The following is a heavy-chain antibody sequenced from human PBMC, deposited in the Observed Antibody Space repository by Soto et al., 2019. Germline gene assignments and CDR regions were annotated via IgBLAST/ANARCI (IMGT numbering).Heavy chain of an antibody. CDR1: GFSLSNTRMG. Sequence: QVTLKESGPVLVKPTETLTLTCTVSGFSLSNTRMGVSWISQPPGKALEWLAHIFSNDENSYSKSLKSRLTISKDTSKNQVVLTMTYMDPVDTATYYCPRIAVAGTVGAFDIWGQGTMVTVSS. J-gene: IGHJ3*02. CDR2: IFSNDEN. D-gene: IGHD6-19*01. CDR3: PRIAVAGTVGAFDI. V-gene: IGHV2-26*01.